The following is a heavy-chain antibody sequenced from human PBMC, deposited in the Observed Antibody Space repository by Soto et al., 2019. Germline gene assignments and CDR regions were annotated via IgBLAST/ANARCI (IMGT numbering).Heavy chain of an antibody. D-gene: IGHD3-10*01. CDR3: ARDGYNARGGYYYGMDV. Sequence: QPPGKGLEWIGYIYYSGSTNYNPSLKSRVTISVDTSKNQFSLRLSSVTAADTAVYYCARDGYNARGGYYYGMDVWGQGTTVTVSS. J-gene: IGHJ6*02. V-gene: IGHV4-59*01. CDR2: IYYSGST.